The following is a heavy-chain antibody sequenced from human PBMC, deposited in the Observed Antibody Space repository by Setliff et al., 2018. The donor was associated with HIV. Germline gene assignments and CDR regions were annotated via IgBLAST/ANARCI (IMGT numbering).Heavy chain of an antibody. D-gene: IGHD3-22*01. CDR3: ARLDSSGYYRSFDV. Sequence: GESLKISCKASGYTFTNYWTAWVRQMPGKGLEWMGIIHPRDFDIKYSQSFQGQVTTSADKSLSTAYLQWNSLKASDTALYYCARLDSSGYYRSFDVWGQGTMVTVSS. CDR2: IHPRDFDI. J-gene: IGHJ3*01. CDR1: GYTFTNYW. V-gene: IGHV5-51*01.